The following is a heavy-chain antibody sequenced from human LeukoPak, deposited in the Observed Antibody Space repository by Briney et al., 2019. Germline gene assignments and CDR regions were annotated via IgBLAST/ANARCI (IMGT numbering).Heavy chain of an antibody. J-gene: IGHJ5*02. Sequence: GGSLRLSCAAAGFTFGSYAMSWVRQAPGKGLEWVSAISGSGGSTYYADSVKGRFTISRDNSKNTLYLQMNSLRAEDTAVYYCAKSRGIISRFDPWGQGTLVTVSS. V-gene: IGHV3-23*01. CDR2: ISGSGGST. CDR3: AKSRGIISRFDP. D-gene: IGHD3-10*01. CDR1: GFTFGSYA.